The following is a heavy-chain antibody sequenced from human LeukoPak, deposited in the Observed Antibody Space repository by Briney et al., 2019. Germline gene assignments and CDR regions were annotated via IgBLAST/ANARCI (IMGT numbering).Heavy chain of an antibody. CDR1: GYTFTCYY. J-gene: IGHJ6*03. CDR3: ARDSARRWFGERGFGYYYMDV. V-gene: IGHV1-2*02. Sequence: ASVKVSCKASGYTFTCYYMHWVRQAPGQGLEWMGWINPNSGGKNYAQKFQGRVTMTRDTSISTAYMELSRLRSDDTAVYYCARDSARRWFGERGFGYYYMDVWGKGTTVTISS. CDR2: INPNSGGK. D-gene: IGHD3-10*01.